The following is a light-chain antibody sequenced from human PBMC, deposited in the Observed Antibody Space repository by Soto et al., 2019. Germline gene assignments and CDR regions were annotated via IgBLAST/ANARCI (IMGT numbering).Light chain of an antibody. CDR1: QSVSSNY. CDR2: GAS. Sequence: EIVLTQSPGTLSLSPGERATLSCRASQSVSSNYLAWYQQKPGQAPRLLIYGASSRATGIPDRFSGGGSGTDFTLTISGLEPEDFAVYYCQQYDTSPTFDQGTKVEIK. J-gene: IGKJ1*01. CDR3: QQYDTSPT. V-gene: IGKV3-20*01.